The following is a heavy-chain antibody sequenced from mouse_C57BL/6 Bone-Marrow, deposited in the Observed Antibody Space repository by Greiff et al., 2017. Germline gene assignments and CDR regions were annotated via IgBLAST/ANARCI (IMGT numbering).Heavy chain of an antibody. CDR1: GFTFSDYG. J-gene: IGHJ3*01. D-gene: IGHD3-2*02. V-gene: IGHV5-17*01. Sequence: EVQLVESGGGLVKPGGSLKLSCAASGFTFSDYGMHWVRQAPEKGLEWVAYISSGSSTIYYADTVKGRFTISRDNAKNTLFLQMTSLRSEDTAMYYCARWGAQGAYWGQGTLVTVSA. CDR3: ARWGAQGAY. CDR2: ISSGSSTI.